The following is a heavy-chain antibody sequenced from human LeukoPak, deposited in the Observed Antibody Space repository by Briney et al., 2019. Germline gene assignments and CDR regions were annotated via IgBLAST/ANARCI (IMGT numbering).Heavy chain of an antibody. CDR2: INPNSGGT. CDR1: GYTFTGYY. Sequence: ASVKVSCKASGYTFTGYYIHWVRQAPGQGLEWMGRINPNSGGTNYAQKFQGRVTMTRDTSISTAYMELSRLRSDDTAVYYCARGSGYDIYYFDYWGQGTLVTVSS. J-gene: IGHJ4*02. CDR3: ARGSGYDIYYFDY. V-gene: IGHV1-2*06. D-gene: IGHD5-12*01.